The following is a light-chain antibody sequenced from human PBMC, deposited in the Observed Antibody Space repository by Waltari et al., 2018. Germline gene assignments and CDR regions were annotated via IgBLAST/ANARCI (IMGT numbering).Light chain of an antibody. CDR2: RSN. V-gene: IGLV10-54*04. J-gene: IGLJ1*01. Sequence: QAGLTQPPSVSKGLRQTATLTCTGTSNNVGNHGAHWLQQHQGHPPKLLSYRSNNRPSGISERFSASRSGNTASLTITGLQAEDEADYYCSAWDTSLNAHVFGTGTKVTVL. CDR3: SAWDTSLNAHV. CDR1: SNNVGNHG.